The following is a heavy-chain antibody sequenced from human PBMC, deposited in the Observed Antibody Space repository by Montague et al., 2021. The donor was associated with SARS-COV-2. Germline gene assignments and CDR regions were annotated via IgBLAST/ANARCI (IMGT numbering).Heavy chain of an antibody. J-gene: IGHJ6*02. CDR3: TREGYQVLWSDYYYYGMDV. CDR2: IYASGGT. CDR1: GEPISGFF. Sequence: SETLSLTCSVSGEPISGFFWNWIRQPAGKGLEWIGRIYASGGTDYNPSLESRAAMSVDTSKNQFSLKLSSVTAADTAVYYCTREGYQVLWSDYYYYGMDVWGQGTTVTVSS. V-gene: IGHV4-4*07. D-gene: IGHD2-2*01.